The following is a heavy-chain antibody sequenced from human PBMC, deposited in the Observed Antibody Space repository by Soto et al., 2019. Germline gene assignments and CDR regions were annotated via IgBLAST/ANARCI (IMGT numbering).Heavy chain of an antibody. D-gene: IGHD6-13*01. J-gene: IGHJ4*02. CDR3: TRAYSSSPLDY. V-gene: IGHV3-49*04. Sequence: PGGSLRLSCAASGFTFSSYSMNWVRQAPGKGLEWVSFIRAKAHGGTTDYAASVKGRFTISRDDSKSIAYLQMNSLKTEDTALYYCTRAYSSSPLDYWGQGARVTVSS. CDR2: IRAKAHGGTT. CDR1: GFTFSSYS.